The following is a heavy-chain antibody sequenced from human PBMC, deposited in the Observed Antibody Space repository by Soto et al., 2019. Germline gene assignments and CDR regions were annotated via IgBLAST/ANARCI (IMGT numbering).Heavy chain of an antibody. CDR1: GGTLSDHG. V-gene: IGHV1-69*06. CDR3: ARGVYGSGNYYTGPSAFDI. Sequence: QVQLEQSGAEVKKPGSSGKVSCKASGGTLSDHGVAWLRQAPGQGLEWMGGTIPVFNTAKYAQKFQGRVTVTADKLTNIAYMELSSMRSEDTAFYFCARGVYGSGNYYTGPSAFDIWGQGTMVIVSS. CDR2: TIPVFNTA. J-gene: IGHJ3*02. D-gene: IGHD3-10*01.